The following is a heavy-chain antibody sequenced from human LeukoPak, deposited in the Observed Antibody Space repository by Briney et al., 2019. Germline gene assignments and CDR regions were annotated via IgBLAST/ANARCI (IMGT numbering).Heavy chain of an antibody. CDR2: ISGSGGST. CDR1: GFTFSNYW. J-gene: IGHJ3*02. D-gene: IGHD1-26*01. CDR3: ARDSGSYYGFFDI. Sequence: GGSLRLSCAASGFTFSNYWMHWVRQAPGKGLEWVSAISGSGGSTYYADSVKGRFTISRDNSKNTLYLQMNSLRAEDTAVYYCARDSGSYYGFFDIWGQGTMVAVSS. V-gene: IGHV3-23*01.